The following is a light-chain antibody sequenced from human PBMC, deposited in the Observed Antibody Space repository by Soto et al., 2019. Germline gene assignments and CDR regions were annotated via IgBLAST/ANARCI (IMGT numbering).Light chain of an antibody. J-gene: IGKJ4*01. V-gene: IGKV2-28*01. CDR3: MQPLQTRAH. Sequence: DIVMTQSPLSLPVTPGEPASTSCRSSQSLLYSHGNNYLDWCLQKPGQSPQLLIYLGSNRASGVPDRFRGSESGTDFTLKISRVEAEDVGVYYCMQPLQTRAHFGGGTKVEIK. CDR1: QSLLYSHGNNY. CDR2: LGS.